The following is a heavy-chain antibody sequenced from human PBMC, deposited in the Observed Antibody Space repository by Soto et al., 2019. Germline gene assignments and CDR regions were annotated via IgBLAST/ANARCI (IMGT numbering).Heavy chain of an antibody. V-gene: IGHV3-21*04. D-gene: IGHD2-2*01. Sequence: GGSLRLSCAASGLNFEKCSMNWVRQPPGKGPEWLASISPASTYIRYADSVKGRFTISRDNARNSLSLQMMSLRADDTAMYYCAADTGDIEVVPAATWGQGTLVTVSS. CDR2: ISPASTYI. J-gene: IGHJ4*02. CDR1: GLNFEKCS. CDR3: AADTGDIEVVPAAT.